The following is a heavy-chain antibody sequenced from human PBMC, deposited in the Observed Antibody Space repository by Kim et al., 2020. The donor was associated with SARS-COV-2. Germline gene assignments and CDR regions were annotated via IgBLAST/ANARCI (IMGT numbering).Heavy chain of an antibody. Sequence: SVKVSCKASGGTFSSYAISWVRQAPGQGLEWMGGIIPIFGTANYAQKFQGRVTITADESTSTAYMELSSLRSEDTAVYYCASNLGVVVAATPVGLAQPWGHGTLVTVSS. V-gene: IGHV1-69*13. CDR2: IIPIFGTA. D-gene: IGHD2-15*01. CDR3: ASNLGVVVAATPVGLAQP. J-gene: IGHJ1*01. CDR1: GGTFSSYA.